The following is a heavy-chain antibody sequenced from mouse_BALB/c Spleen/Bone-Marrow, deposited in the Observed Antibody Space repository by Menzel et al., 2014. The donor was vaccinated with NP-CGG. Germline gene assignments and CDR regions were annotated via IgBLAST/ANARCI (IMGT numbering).Heavy chain of an antibody. CDR3: ARIYYYGRGY. CDR1: SYTFTNYW. V-gene: IGHV1-7*01. J-gene: IGHJ2*01. CDR2: INPSTGYT. D-gene: IGHD1-1*01. Sequence: VQLQQSGAELAKPGASVKMSCKASSYTFTNYWMHWVKQRPGQGLEWIGYINPSTGYTEYNQKFKDKATLTADKSSGTAYMQLSSLTSEDSAVYYCARIYYYGRGYWGQGTTLTVSS.